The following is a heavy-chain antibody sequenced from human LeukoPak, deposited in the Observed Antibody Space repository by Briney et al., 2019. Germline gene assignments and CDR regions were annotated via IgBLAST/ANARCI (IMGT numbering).Heavy chain of an antibody. CDR3: ARGRLLRYFDWLSPAGQPLGRAPAVFDP. CDR2: IYTSGRT. J-gene: IGHJ5*02. Sequence: PSETLSLTCTVSGGSISSSYSSWIRQPAGKGLEWFGRIYTSGRTNFNPSLRSRVTMSVDTSKNQFSLKVNSVTAADTAVYYCARGRLLRYFDWLSPAGQPLGRAPAVFDPWGQRTLVTVSS. V-gene: IGHV4-4*07. D-gene: IGHD3-9*01. CDR1: GGSISSSY.